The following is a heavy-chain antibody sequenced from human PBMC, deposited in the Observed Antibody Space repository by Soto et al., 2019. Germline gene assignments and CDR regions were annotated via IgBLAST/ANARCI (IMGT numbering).Heavy chain of an antibody. V-gene: IGHV1-18*01. CDR3: ARASPPVDY. Sequence: QVQLVQSGAEVKKPGASVKVSCKASGYTFTNYGISWVRQAPGQGLEWMGWISAYNGNTNYAQKLQGRATMTTDTSTRTAYMALRTLRSDDTAVYSCARASPPVDYWGQGTLVTVSS. CDR2: ISAYNGNT. CDR1: GYTFTNYG. J-gene: IGHJ4*02.